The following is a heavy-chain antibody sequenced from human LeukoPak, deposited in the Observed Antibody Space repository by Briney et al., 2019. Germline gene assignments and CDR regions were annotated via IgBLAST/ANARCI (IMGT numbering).Heavy chain of an antibody. Sequence: GASVKVSCKASGYTFTGYYMYWVRQAPGQGLEWMGWINPNSGGTNYAQKFQGRVTMTRDTSISTAYMELSRLRSDDTAVYYCARTTEDCSSTSCYQYWFDPWGQGTLVTVSS. J-gene: IGHJ5*02. V-gene: IGHV1-2*02. CDR2: INPNSGGT. CDR1: GYTFTGYY. CDR3: ARTTEDCSSTSCYQYWFDP. D-gene: IGHD2-2*01.